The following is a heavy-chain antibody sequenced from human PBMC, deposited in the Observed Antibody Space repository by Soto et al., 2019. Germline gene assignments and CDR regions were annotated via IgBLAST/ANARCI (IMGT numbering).Heavy chain of an antibody. CDR1: GYTFTSYA. CDR2: INTNTGNP. Sequence: ASVKVSCKASGYTFTSYAMNWVRQAPGQGLEWMGWINTNTGNPTYAQGFTGRFVFSLDTSVSTAYLQICSLKAEDTAVYYCARDLGRIVATTLNWFDPWGQGTLVTVSS. D-gene: IGHD5-12*01. J-gene: IGHJ5*02. V-gene: IGHV7-4-1*01. CDR3: ARDLGRIVATTLNWFDP.